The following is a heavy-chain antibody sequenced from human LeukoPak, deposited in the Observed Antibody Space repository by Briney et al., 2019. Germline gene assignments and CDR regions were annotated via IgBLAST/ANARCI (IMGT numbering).Heavy chain of an antibody. D-gene: IGHD4-17*01. J-gene: IGHJ4*02. V-gene: IGHV4-34*01. CDR2: INHSGST. CDR1: GGSFSGYY. Sequence: PSETLSLTCAVYGGSFSGYYWSWIRQPPGKGLEWIGEINHSGSTNYNPSLKSRVTISVDTSKNQFSLKLSSVTAADTAVYYCARLVVGDSDYWGQGTLVTVSS. CDR3: ARLVVGDSDY.